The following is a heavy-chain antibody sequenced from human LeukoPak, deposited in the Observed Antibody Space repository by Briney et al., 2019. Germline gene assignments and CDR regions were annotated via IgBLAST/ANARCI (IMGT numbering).Heavy chain of an antibody. D-gene: IGHD6-13*01. V-gene: IGHV3-23*01. CDR3: AELFRAIAAAGQDFDY. CDR2: VSGRGGST. J-gene: IGHJ4*02. CDR1: VLPFSSYA. Sequence: PGRTLRLSRTASVLPFSSYAMSWVPRAPAKARECVSAVSGRGGSTYYADSVKGRYTISRDNSKSTLYLQMTSLRAEDTAVYYCAELFRAIAAAGQDFDYWGQGTLVTVSS.